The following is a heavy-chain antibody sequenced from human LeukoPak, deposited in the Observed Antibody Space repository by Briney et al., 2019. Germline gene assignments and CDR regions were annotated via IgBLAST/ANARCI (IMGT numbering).Heavy chain of an antibody. CDR2: IWYDGSNK. V-gene: IGHV3-33*06. J-gene: IGHJ6*03. Sequence: PGRSLRLSCAASGFTFSSYGMHWVRQAPGKGLEWLAVIWYDGSNKYYADSVKGRFTISRDNSKNTLYLQMNSLRAEDTAVYYCAKEGYYGSGSYYMDVWGKGTTVTVSS. CDR3: AKEGYYGSGSYYMDV. D-gene: IGHD3-10*01. CDR1: GFTFSSYG.